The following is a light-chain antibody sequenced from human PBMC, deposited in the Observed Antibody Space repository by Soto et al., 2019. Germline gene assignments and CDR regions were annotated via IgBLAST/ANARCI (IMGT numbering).Light chain of an antibody. V-gene: IGKV3-15*01. Sequence: IVMTQSPATLSVSPGERATLSCRASQSVSSNLAWYQQKPGQAPRLLIYGASTRATGIPARFSGSGSGTEFTLTISSLQSEDFAVYYCQQYNNWPPFTFGPGTKVDIQ. J-gene: IGKJ3*01. CDR1: QSVSSN. CDR3: QQYNNWPPFT. CDR2: GAS.